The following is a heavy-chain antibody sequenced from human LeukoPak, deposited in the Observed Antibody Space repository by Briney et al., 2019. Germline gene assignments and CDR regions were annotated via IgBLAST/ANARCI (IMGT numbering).Heavy chain of an antibody. J-gene: IGHJ3*02. CDR2: FDPEDGET. V-gene: IGHV1-24*01. Sequence: ASVKVSCKVSGYTLTELSTHWVRQAPGKGLEWMGGFDPEDGETIYAQKFQGRVTMTEDTSTDTAYMELSSLRSEDTAVYYCATGFRRGSSHAFDIWGQGTMVTVSS. CDR1: GYTLTELS. CDR3: ATGFRRGSSHAFDI. D-gene: IGHD5-12*01.